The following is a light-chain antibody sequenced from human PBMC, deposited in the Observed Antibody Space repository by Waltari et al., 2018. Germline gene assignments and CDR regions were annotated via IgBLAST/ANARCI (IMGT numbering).Light chain of an antibody. CDR1: HNSGKN. CDR2: AAS. J-gene: IGKJ4*01. V-gene: IGKV1-39*01. Sequence: DIQMTQSPSSLSASVGHRVPITCRASHNSGKNLNWYQQKPGKAPRFLMYAASNLQSGVPSRFSGTGSGREFTLTITSVQPEDLATYYCQQGYSVPLTFGGGTRVEIK. CDR3: QQGYSVPLT.